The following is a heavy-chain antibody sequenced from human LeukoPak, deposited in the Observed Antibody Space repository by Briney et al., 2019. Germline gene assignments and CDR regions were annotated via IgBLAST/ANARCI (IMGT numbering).Heavy chain of an antibody. CDR1: GGSSSSSSYY. V-gene: IGHV4-39*07. CDR3: ARAYSGSYSPFDY. CDR2: IHDSGST. Sequence: SESLSLTCSVSGGSSSSSSYYWGWIRQPPGKGLEWIGSIHDSGSTDYNPSLKSRVTISVDTSKNQFSLKLSSVTAADTAVYYCARAYSGSYSPFDYWGQGTLVTVSS. D-gene: IGHD1-26*01. J-gene: IGHJ4*02.